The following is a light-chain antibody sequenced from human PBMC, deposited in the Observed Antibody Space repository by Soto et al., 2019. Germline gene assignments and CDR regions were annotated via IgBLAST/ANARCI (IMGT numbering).Light chain of an antibody. CDR1: QSVSSNY. Sequence: EIVLTQSPGTLSLSPGERATLSCRASQSVSSNYLAWYQQKPGQAPRLLMYDASSRATGIPDRFSGSGSGTDFTLTISRLEPEDFATYYCQQSVSEFLYTFGQGTKVDIK. CDR2: DAS. CDR3: QQSVSEFLYT. J-gene: IGKJ2*01. V-gene: IGKV3D-20*02.